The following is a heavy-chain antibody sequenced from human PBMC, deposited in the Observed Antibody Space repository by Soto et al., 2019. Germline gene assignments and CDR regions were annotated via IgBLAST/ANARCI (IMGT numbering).Heavy chain of an antibody. J-gene: IGHJ6*01. CDR3: ARGVATGGMDV. CDR1: VFTFSDYY. Sequence: PWGSLRISWASSVFTFSDYYMSWIRQAPGKGLEWVSYISSSSSYTNYADSVKGRFTISRDNAKNSLYLQMNSLRAEDTAVYYCARGVATGGMDVWGQGTTVTVSS. V-gene: IGHV3-11*06. CDR2: ISSSSSYT. D-gene: IGHD5-12*01.